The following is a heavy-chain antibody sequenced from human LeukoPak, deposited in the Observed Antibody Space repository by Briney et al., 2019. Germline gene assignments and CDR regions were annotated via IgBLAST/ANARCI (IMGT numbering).Heavy chain of an antibody. CDR2: IYHSGST. CDR1: GGSISSGGYS. Sequence: PSETLSLTCAVSGGSISSGGYSWSWIRQPPGKGLEWIGYIYHSGSTYYNPSLKSRVTISVDRSKNQFSLKLSSVTAADTAVYYCASRGYGGSWQNDAFDIWGQGTMVTVSS. V-gene: IGHV4-30-2*01. J-gene: IGHJ3*02. CDR3: ASRGYGGSWQNDAFDI. D-gene: IGHD6-13*01.